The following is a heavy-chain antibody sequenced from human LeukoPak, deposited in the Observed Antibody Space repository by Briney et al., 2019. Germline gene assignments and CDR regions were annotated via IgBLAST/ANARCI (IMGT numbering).Heavy chain of an antibody. J-gene: IGHJ4*02. V-gene: IGHV3-30-3*01. Sequence: PGRSLRLSCAASGFTFSSYAMHWVRQAPGKGLEWVAVISYDGSNKYYADSVKGRFTISRDNSKNTLYLQMNSLRAEDTAVYYCASPIPTTVTPLDYWGQGTLVTVSS. CDR1: GFTFSSYA. CDR3: ASPIPTTVTPLDY. CDR2: ISYDGSNK. D-gene: IGHD4-17*01.